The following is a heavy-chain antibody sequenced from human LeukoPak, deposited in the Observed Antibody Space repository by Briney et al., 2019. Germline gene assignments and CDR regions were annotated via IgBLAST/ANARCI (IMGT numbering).Heavy chain of an antibody. V-gene: IGHV1-2*02. J-gene: IGHJ1*01. Sequence: ASVKVSCKASGYTFSGYYLHWVRQAPGQGLEWMGWINPNSGGTNSAQKFQGRFTITRDTSIITAYMELSRLRSDDTAVYFCARGYYDSSDYEYFQHWGQGTLVTVSS. CDR1: GYTFSGYY. CDR3: ARGYYDSSDYEYFQH. D-gene: IGHD3-22*01. CDR2: INPNSGGT.